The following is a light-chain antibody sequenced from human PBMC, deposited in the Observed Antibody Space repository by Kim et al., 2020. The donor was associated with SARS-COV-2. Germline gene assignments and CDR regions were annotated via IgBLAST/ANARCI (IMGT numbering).Light chain of an antibody. CDR2: GAS. V-gene: IGKV3-15*01. CDR3: QQYNNWPFA. Sequence: VLPGERDTLSRRASQGVSSSLDLYHQKPSEAPRLLISGASTRANGIPTRFSGSWSGTEFTITISSLQSEDFAGYYCQQYNNWPFAVGPGTKVENK. CDR1: QGVSSS. J-gene: IGKJ3*01.